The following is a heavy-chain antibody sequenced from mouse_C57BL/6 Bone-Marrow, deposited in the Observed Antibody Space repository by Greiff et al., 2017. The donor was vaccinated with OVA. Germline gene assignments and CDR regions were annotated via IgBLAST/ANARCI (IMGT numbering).Heavy chain of an antibody. CDR2: ISSGSSTI. J-gene: IGHJ2*01. V-gene: IGHV5-17*01. CDR1: GFTFSDYG. Sequence: EVMLVESGGGLVKPGGSLKLSCAASGFTFSDYGMHWVRQAPEKGLEWVAYISSGSSTIYYAATVKGRFTISRDNAKNTLFLQMTSLRSEDTAMYYCARYYGSGDYLDYWGQGTTLTVSS. CDR3: ARYYGSGDYLDY. D-gene: IGHD1-1*01.